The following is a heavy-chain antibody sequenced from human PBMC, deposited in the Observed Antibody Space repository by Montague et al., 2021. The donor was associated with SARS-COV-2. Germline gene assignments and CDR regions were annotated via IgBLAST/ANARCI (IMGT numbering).Heavy chain of an antibody. CDR2: IDWDDDK. J-gene: IGHJ4*02. CDR1: GFSLSTSGMC. CDR3: ARTPIPAAGTSLDY. Sequence: PALVKPTQTLTLTCTFSGFSLSTSGMCVSWIRQPPGKALEWLARIDWDDDKYYSTSLKTRLTISKDTSKNQVVLTMTNMAPVDTATYYCARTPIPAAGTSLDYWGQGTLVTVSS. V-gene: IGHV2-70*11. D-gene: IGHD6-13*01.